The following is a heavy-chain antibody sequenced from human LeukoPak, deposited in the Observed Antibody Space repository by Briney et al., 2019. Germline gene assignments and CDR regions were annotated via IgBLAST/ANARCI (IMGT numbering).Heavy chain of an antibody. J-gene: IGHJ5*02. CDR2: IRYDGSNE. V-gene: IGHV3-30*02. CDR3: AKDQGVLRYFDWYRNPNWFDP. CDR1: GFTFSNYW. Sequence: PGGSLRLSCAASGFTFSNYWMHWVRQAPGKGLEWVSFIRYDGSNEYYADSVRGRFTISRDNSKNTLYLQMNSLRAEDTAVYYCAKDQGVLRYFDWYRNPNWFDPWGQGTLVTVSS. D-gene: IGHD3-9*01.